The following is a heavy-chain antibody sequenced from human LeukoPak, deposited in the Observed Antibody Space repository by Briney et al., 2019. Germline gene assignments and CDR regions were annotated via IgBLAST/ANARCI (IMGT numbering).Heavy chain of an antibody. V-gene: IGHV3-48*02. CDR3: AREPLDY. J-gene: IGHJ4*02. Sequence: PAGGSLRLSCAASGFTFSSYNMNWVRRAPGRGLEWVSYISTSSNTIYYADSVKGRFTISRDNAKNSLYLQMNSLRDEDTALYYCAREPLDYWGQGALVTVSS. CDR1: GFTFSSYN. CDR2: ISTSSNTI.